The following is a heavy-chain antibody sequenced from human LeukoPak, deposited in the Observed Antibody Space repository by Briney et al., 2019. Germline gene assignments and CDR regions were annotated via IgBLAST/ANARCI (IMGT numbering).Heavy chain of an antibody. V-gene: IGHV1-18*01. CDR3: ARIRSLRLSYGDYGY. CDR1: GYTFTSYG. CDR2: ISAYNGNT. Sequence: GASVKVSCKASGYTFTSYGISWVRQAPGQGLEWMGWISAYNGNTNYAQKLQGRVTMTTDTSTSTAYMELRSLRSDDTAVYYCARIRSLRLSYGDYGYWGQGTLVTVSS. D-gene: IGHD3-16*01. J-gene: IGHJ4*02.